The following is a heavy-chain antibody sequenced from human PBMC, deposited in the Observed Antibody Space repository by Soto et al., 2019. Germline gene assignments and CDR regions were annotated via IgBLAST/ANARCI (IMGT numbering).Heavy chain of an antibody. D-gene: IGHD6-19*01. J-gene: IGHJ4*02. Sequence: WIRQPPGKGLEWIGSIYYSGSTYYNPSLKSRVTISVDTSKNQFSLKLSSVTAADTAVYYCARGFAIGWYTYFFDLWGQGPLVPVSS. CDR3: ARGFAIGWYTYFFDL. V-gene: IGHV4-39*01. CDR2: IYYSGST.